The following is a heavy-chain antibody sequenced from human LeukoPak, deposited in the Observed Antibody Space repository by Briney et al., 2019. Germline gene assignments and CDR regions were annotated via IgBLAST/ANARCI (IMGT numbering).Heavy chain of an antibody. V-gene: IGHV4-59*11. Sequence: SETLSLTCTVSGVSISSHYWSWIRQPPGKGLEWIGYIYYSGSTSHNPSLKSRVTTSVDTSKNQFSLKLSSVTAADTAVHYCARVSCSGSSCYCDWYFDLWGRGTLVTVSS. CDR3: ARVSCSGSSCYCDWYFDL. J-gene: IGHJ2*01. D-gene: IGHD2-15*01. CDR2: IYYSGST. CDR1: GVSISSHY.